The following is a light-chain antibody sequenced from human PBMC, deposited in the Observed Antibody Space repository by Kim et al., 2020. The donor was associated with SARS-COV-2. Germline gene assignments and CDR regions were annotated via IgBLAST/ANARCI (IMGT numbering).Light chain of an antibody. CDR3: QQRSNWPPYT. J-gene: IGKJ2*01. CDR1: QSVSSN. V-gene: IGKV3-11*01. Sequence: EIVLTQSPATLSLSPGERATLSCRASQSVSSNLAWHQKKPGQAPRLLIYDASNRATGIPARFSGSGSGTDFTLTISSLEPEDFAVYYCQQRSNWPPYTFGQGTKLEIK. CDR2: DAS.